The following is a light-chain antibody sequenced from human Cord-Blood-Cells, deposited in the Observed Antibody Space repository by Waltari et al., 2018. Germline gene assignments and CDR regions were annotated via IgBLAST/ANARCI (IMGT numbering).Light chain of an antibody. V-gene: IGKV3-11*01. CDR1: QSVSSY. CDR2: DAS. Sequence: EIVLTQSPATQSLSPGERATISCRASQSVSSYLAWYQQKPGQAPRLFIYDASNRATGIPARFSGSGSGTDFTLTISSLEPEDFAVYYCQQRSNWPPFTFGPGTKVDIK. CDR3: QQRSNWPPFT. J-gene: IGKJ3*01.